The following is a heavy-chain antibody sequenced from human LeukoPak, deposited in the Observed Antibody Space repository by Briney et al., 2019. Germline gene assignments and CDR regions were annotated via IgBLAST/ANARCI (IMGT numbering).Heavy chain of an antibody. CDR2: FDREDAET. V-gene: IGHV1-46*01. D-gene: IGHD6-19*01. CDR3: ARERIGQWLGLGRRYYFDY. CDR1: GYTFTGYY. J-gene: IGHJ4*02. Sequence: ASVKVSCKASGYTFTGYYMHWVRQAPGQGLEWMGSFDREDAETINAQKFQGRVTMTRDMSTSTVYMELSSLRSEDTAVYYCARERIGQWLGLGRRYYFDYWGQGTLVTVSS.